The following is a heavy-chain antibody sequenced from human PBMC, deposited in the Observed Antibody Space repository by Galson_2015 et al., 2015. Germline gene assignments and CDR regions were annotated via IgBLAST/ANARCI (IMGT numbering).Heavy chain of an antibody. V-gene: IGHV5-51*01. J-gene: IGHJ4*02. CDR1: GYSFTSYW. Sequence: QSGAEVKKPGESLKISCKGSGYSFTSYWIVWVRQMPGKGLEWMGIIYPGDSDTRYSPSFQGQVTMSADKSISIAYLQWSSLKASDTAIYCCARRIPYSNYAFDYWGQGTLVTVSS. CDR3: ARRIPYSNYAFDY. D-gene: IGHD4-11*01. CDR2: IYPGDSDT.